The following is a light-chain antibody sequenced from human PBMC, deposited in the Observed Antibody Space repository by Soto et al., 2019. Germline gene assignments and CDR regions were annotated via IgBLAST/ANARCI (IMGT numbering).Light chain of an antibody. CDR3: SSYTSSSVFSV. V-gene: IGLV2-14*01. CDR2: EVS. Sequence: QSALTQPASVSGSPGQSITISCTGTSSDVGGYNYVSWYQQHPGKAPKLMIYEVSNRPSGVSNRFSGSKSGNTVSLTISGLQAEDEADYYCSSYTSSSVFSVFGTGTKVTVL. CDR1: SSDVGGYNY. J-gene: IGLJ1*01.